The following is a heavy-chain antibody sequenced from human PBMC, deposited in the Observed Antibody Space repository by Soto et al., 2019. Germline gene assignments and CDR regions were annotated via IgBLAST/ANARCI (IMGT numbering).Heavy chain of an antibody. CDR3: ARGGPHSYGYDS. J-gene: IGHJ5*01. CDR2: IIPIFGTT. CDR1: GGTSTTYA. V-gene: IGHV1-69*12. D-gene: IGHD5-18*01. Sequence: QVQLVQSAAEVKKPGSSVKVSCKASGGTSTTYAITWVRQAPGQGLEWMGGIIPIFGTTNYAQKCQGRVTTXAXXPTSTAYMELNSLRSEDTAMYYCARGGPHSYGYDSWGQGTRVTVSS.